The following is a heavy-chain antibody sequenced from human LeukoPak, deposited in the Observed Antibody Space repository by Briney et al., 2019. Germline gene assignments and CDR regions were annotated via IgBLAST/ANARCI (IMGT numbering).Heavy chain of an antibody. Sequence: PGGSLRLSCAASGFTFSSYAMSWVRQAPGKGLEWVSAISGSGGSTYYADSVKGRFTISRDNSKNTLYLQMNSLRAEDTAVYYCARDRIVVVPAAISKTYYYYGMDVWGQGTTVTVSS. CDR2: ISGSGGST. CDR1: GFTFSSYA. J-gene: IGHJ6*02. CDR3: ARDRIVVVPAAISKTYYYYGMDV. D-gene: IGHD2-2*01. V-gene: IGHV3-23*01.